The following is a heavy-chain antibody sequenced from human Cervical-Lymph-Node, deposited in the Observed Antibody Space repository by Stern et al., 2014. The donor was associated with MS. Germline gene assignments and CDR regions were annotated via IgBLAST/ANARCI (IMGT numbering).Heavy chain of an antibody. CDR3: ARPSTGGYTYGGNFDY. V-gene: IGHV1-46*03. Sequence: QVQLLESGAEVKKPGASVKVSCEASGYTFINYYIHWVRQAPGQGLAWMGVISPSGSTANYAQKFQGRVTMTRDTSTSTVYMELSSLRSEDTAVYYCARPSTGGYTYGGNFDYWGQGALVTVSS. CDR2: ISPSGSTA. D-gene: IGHD5-18*01. J-gene: IGHJ4*02. CDR1: GYTFINYY.